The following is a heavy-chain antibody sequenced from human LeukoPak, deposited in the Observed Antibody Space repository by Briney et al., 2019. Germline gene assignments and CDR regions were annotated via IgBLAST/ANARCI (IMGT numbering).Heavy chain of an antibody. CDR3: ARSPMEGYDRVGFDY. CDR1: GYTCTGYY. J-gene: IGHJ4*02. CDR2: INPNSGGT. Sequence: ASVKVSCKASGYTCTGYYMHWVRQAPGQGLEWMGWINPNSGGTNYAQKFQGRVIMTRDTSISTAYMELSRLRSDDTAVYYCARSPMEGYDRVGFDYWGQGTLVTVSS. V-gene: IGHV1-2*02. D-gene: IGHD5-12*01.